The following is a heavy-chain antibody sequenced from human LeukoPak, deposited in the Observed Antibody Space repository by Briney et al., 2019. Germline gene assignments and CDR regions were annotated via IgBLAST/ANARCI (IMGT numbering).Heavy chain of an antibody. CDR2: INRNGST. CDR1: GGSFSNYY. J-gene: IGHJ4*02. Sequence: PSETLSLTCAVDGGSFSNYYWSWIRQPPGKGLEWIGEINRNGSTNYNPSLKSRVTISIDTSKNQFSLRLNSVTAEDTAVYYCATDLWGEPQVGAASEHWGQGTLVTVSS. D-gene: IGHD1-26*01. V-gene: IGHV4-34*01. CDR3: ATDLWGEPQVGAASEH.